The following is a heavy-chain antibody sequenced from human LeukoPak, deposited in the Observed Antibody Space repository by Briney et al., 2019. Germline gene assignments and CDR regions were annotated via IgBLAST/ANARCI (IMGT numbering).Heavy chain of an antibody. Sequence: GASVKVSRKASGYTFTRYTMHWVRQAPGQRLEWMGWIDAGNGDTKYSQNFLGRVTITRDTSANTAYMELSSLRSEDTAVYYCARGSGGPFGNWGQGTRVTVSS. CDR3: ARGSGGPFGN. CDR1: GYTFTRYT. CDR2: IDAGNGDT. D-gene: IGHD1-26*01. V-gene: IGHV1-3*01. J-gene: IGHJ4*02.